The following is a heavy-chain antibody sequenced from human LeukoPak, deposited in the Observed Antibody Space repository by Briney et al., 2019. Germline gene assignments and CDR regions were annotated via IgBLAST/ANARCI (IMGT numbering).Heavy chain of an antibody. D-gene: IGHD3-22*01. Sequence: GGSLRLSCAASGFTFDDYTMHWVRQAPGKGLEWVSLISWDGGSTYYADSVKGRFTISRDNSKNTLYLQMNSLRAEDTAVYYCARAIYDSSGYSIDYWGQGTLVTVSS. CDR2: ISWDGGST. J-gene: IGHJ4*02. V-gene: IGHV3-43*01. CDR1: GFTFDDYT. CDR3: ARAIYDSSGYSIDY.